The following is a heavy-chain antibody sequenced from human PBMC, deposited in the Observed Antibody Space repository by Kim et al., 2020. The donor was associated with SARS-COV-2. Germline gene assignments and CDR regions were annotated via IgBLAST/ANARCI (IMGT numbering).Heavy chain of an antibody. D-gene: IGHD3-16*01. J-gene: IGHJ4*02. Sequence: DYAAPVKGRFTISRDDSKNTLYLQMNSLKTEDTAVYYCTTGDDYVWPPRYWGQGTLVTVSS. V-gene: IGHV3-15*01. CDR3: TTGDDYVWPPRY.